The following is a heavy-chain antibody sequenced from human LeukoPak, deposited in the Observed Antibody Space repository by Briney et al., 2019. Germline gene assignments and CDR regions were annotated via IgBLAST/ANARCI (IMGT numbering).Heavy chain of an antibody. CDR3: AKRVDGSGSRGGAFDA. CDR2: ISGSGGGT. D-gene: IGHD3-10*01. CDR1: GFIFKNYA. Sequence: GGSLRLSCAASGFIFKNYAMTWVRQAPGKGLEWVSAISGSGGGTYYADSVKGRFTVSRDDSKNTMYLQMNSLRAEDTAVYYCAKRVDGSGSRGGAFDAWGQGIMVTVSS. V-gene: IGHV3-23*01. J-gene: IGHJ3*01.